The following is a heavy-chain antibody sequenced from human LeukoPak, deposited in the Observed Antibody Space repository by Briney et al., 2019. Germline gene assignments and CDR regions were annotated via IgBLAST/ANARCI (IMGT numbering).Heavy chain of an antibody. Sequence: GGSLRLSCAASGFTFSNHWMNWVRQAPGKGLVWVSVISASGEAAHYADSVKGRFTISRDNSKSTLYLQMNSLRAEDTAIFYCAKETNAFDIWGQGTMVTVSS. J-gene: IGHJ3*02. CDR2: ISASGEAA. CDR3: AKETNAFDI. CDR1: GFTFSNHW. V-gene: IGHV3-23*01.